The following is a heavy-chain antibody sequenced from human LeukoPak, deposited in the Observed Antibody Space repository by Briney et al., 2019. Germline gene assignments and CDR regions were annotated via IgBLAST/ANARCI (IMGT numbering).Heavy chain of an antibody. Sequence: GGSLRLSCAASGFTFYTYSMNWVRQAPGKGLEWVSSISSSGTYTYYADSVKGRFTISRDNAKNSLYLQMNSLRAEDTAVYHCARGYSNYGYTFDMWGQGTMVTVSS. J-gene: IGHJ3*02. V-gene: IGHV3-21*01. D-gene: IGHD4-11*01. CDR2: ISSSGTYT. CDR3: ARGYSNYGYTFDM. CDR1: GFTFYTYS.